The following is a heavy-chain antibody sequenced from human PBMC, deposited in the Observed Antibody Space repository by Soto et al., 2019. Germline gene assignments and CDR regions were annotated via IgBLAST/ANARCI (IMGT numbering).Heavy chain of an antibody. CDR3: ARGLYLSYCDIPHFPHPDY. V-gene: IGHV3-23*01. CDR2: IRGSGGDT. J-gene: IGHJ4*02. Sequence: GGSLRLSCAASGFTFAAYAMNWVRQAPGKGLEWVSVIRGSGGDTYYVDSVKGRFTISRDNSKNTLYLQMNSLRAEDTALYYCARGLYLSYCDIPHFPHPDYWGQGTRVTVSS. CDR1: GFTFAAYA. D-gene: IGHD3-16*02.